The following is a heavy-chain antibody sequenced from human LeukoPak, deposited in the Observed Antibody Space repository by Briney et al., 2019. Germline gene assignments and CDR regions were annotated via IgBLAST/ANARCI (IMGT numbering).Heavy chain of an antibody. CDR3: ARSNNDYGDYGRYN. CDR2: IIPIFGTA. CDR1: GYTFTSYY. J-gene: IGHJ4*02. Sequence: GASVKVSCKASGYTFTSYYMHWVRQAPGQGLEWMGGIIPIFGTANYAQKFQGRVTITADESTSTAYMELSSLRSEDTAVYYCARSNNDYGDYGRYNWGQGTLVTVSS. V-gene: IGHV1-69*13. D-gene: IGHD4-17*01.